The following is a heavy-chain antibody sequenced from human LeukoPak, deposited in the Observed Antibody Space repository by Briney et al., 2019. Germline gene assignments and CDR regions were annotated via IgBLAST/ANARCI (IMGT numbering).Heavy chain of an antibody. Sequence: ASVKVSCKVSGYTLTSYGISWVRQAPGQGLEWMGWISAYNGNTNYAQKLQGRVTMTTDTSTSTAYMELRSLRSDDTAVYYCARDPSATEGYCSGGSCSNFDYWGQGTLVTVSS. CDR1: GYTLTSYG. CDR2: ISAYNGNT. D-gene: IGHD2-15*01. V-gene: IGHV1-18*01. CDR3: ARDPSATEGYCSGGSCSNFDY. J-gene: IGHJ4*02.